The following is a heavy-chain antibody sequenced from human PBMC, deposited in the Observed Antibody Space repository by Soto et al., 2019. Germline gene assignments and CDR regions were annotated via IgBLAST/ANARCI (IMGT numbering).Heavy chain of an antibody. V-gene: IGHV4-4*07. CDR1: VDSITTYY. Sequence: SETLSLTCTVSVDSITTYYLSWIRQPAGKGLEWIGRIDTSGNTNYNPSLRSRVTMSVDTSKKQFSLKLTSVTAADTAVYYCAKSQLGVGATCLDYWGQGTLVTVSS. J-gene: IGHJ4*02. CDR2: IDTSGNT. CDR3: AKSQLGVGATCLDY. D-gene: IGHD1-26*01.